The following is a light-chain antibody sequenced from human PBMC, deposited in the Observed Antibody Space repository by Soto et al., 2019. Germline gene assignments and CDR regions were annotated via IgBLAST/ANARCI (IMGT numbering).Light chain of an antibody. CDR3: QQRSNWPT. J-gene: IGKJ5*01. V-gene: IGKV3D-20*02. CDR2: DAS. CDR1: QSVGSSY. Sequence: EIVLTHSPGTLSLSPWERATLSCRASQSVGSSYLAWYQQRPDQAPRLLIYDASKRATGIPARFSGSGSGTDFTLTISSLEPEDFAVYYCQQRSNWPTFGQGTRLET.